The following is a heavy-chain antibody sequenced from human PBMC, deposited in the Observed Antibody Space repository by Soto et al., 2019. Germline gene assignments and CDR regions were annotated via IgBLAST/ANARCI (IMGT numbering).Heavy chain of an antibody. V-gene: IGHV3-7*01. CDR3: ARGGGSSDY. J-gene: IGHJ4*02. D-gene: IGHD3-10*01. Sequence: EVQLVESGGGLVQPGGALRLSCAASGFTFSSHWMSWVRQAPGKGLEWVANIKQDGSEEYYVDSVKGRFTISRDNAKNSLYLQMNSLRAEDTAVNYCARGGGSSDYWSQGTLVTVSS. CDR2: IKQDGSEE. CDR1: GFTFSSHW.